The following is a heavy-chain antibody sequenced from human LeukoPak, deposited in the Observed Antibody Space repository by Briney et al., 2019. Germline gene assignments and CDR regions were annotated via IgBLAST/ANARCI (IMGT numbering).Heavy chain of an antibody. CDR1: GYTFTGYY. CDR2: INPNSGGT. CDR3: ARGSFSADAPLVLDYFHH. D-gene: IGHD5-18*01. V-gene: IGHV1-2*02. Sequence: ASVKVSCEVSGYTFTGYYIHWVRQAPGQGLEWMGWINPNSGGTNYAQKFQGRVTMTRDTSISTAYMEPSRLKSDDTAVYYCARGSFSADAPLVLDYFHHWGQGTLVTVSS. J-gene: IGHJ1*01.